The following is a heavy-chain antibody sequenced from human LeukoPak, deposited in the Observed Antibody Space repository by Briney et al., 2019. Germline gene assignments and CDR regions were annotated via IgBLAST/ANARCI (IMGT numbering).Heavy chain of an antibody. V-gene: IGHV4-30-4*01. CDR2: VYYSGST. D-gene: IGHD5-12*01. J-gene: IGHJ6*02. CDR3: ARSVDIVAYGMDV. Sequence: SQTLSLTCTVSGGSISSGDYYWSWLRQPPGKGLEWIGYVYYSGSTYYNPSLKSRVTISVDTSKNQFSLKLSSVTAADTAVYYCARSVDIVAYGMDVWGQGTTVTVSS. CDR1: GGSISSGDYY.